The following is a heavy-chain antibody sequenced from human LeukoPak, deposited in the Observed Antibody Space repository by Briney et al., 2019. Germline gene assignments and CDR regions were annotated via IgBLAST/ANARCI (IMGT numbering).Heavy chain of an antibody. CDR1: GYTFTGYD. D-gene: IGHD1-7*01. V-gene: IGHV1-8*01. CDR2: MNPNSGNT. J-gene: IGHJ4*02. Sequence: ASVKVSCKTSGYTFTGYDINSVRQATGQGLEWMGWMNPNSGNTGYAQKFQGRVTMTRNTSIRTAYMELSSLRSEDTAVYYCARGPNWNYVVPIDYWGQGTLVTVSS. CDR3: ARGPNWNYVVPIDY.